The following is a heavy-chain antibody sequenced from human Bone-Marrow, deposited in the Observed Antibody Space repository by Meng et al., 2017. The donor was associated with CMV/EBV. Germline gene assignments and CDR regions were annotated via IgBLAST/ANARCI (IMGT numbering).Heavy chain of an antibody. Sequence: SETLSLTCTVSGGSISSSSYYWGWIRQPPGKGPEWIGGIYYSASTDYNPSLKSRVTISVDTSKTQFSLKLSSVTAADTAVYYCARDFGDFWSGYHSYYYYGMDVWGQGTTVTVSS. CDR1: GGSISSSSYY. CDR3: ARDFGDFWSGYHSYYYYGMDV. J-gene: IGHJ6*02. V-gene: IGHV4-39*07. D-gene: IGHD3-3*01. CDR2: IYYSAST.